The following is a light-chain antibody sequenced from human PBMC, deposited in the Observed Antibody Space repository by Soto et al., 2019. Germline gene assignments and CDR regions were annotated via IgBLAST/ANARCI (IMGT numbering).Light chain of an antibody. CDR2: EVS. CDR1: SSDIGGYNY. J-gene: IGLJ3*02. V-gene: IGLV2-8*01. CDR3: SSYIPSTTTHWV. Sequence: QSVLTQPPSASGSPGQSVTISCTGTSSDIGGYNYVSWYQQHPGKAPKLMIYEVSKRPSGVPDRFSGSKSGNTASLTVSGLQAEDEADFYCSSYIPSTTTHWVFGGGTKLTVL.